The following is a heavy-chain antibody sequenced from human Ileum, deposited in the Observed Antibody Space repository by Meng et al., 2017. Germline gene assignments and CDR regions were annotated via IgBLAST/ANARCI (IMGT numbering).Heavy chain of an antibody. CDR1: GSYG. CDR3: ARDDYSSGWPVKADY. J-gene: IGHJ4*02. Sequence: ASVKVSCKASGSYGITWVRQAPGQGLEWMGWISAYNGNTNYAQKLQGRVTMTTDTSTSTAYMELRSLRSDDTAVYYCARDDYSSGWPVKADYWGQGTLVTVSS. V-gene: IGHV1-18*01. D-gene: IGHD6-19*01. CDR2: ISAYNGNT.